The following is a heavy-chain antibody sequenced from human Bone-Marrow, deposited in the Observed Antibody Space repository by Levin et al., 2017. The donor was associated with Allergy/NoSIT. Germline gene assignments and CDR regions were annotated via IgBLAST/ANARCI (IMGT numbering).Heavy chain of an antibody. D-gene: IGHD2-21*02. CDR3: TREWGNSQETAFDS. V-gene: IGHV3-23*01. Sequence: GESLKISCTTSGFTFSNSAMGWVRQAPGKGLEWVSIISAFGGGTHYAESVKGRFNISRDDSNNTLSLQMYGLRAEDTAIYYCTREWGNSQETAFDSWGQGALVTVSS. J-gene: IGHJ4*02. CDR2: ISAFGGGT. CDR1: GFTFSNSA.